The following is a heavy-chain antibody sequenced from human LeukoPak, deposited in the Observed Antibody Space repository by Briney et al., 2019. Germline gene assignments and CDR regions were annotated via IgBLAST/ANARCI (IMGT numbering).Heavy chain of an antibody. CDR3: ARVASSVRDDAFDI. V-gene: IGHV4-38-2*02. CDR2: IYHSGTT. J-gene: IGHJ3*02. CDR1: VYVVSRGYY. D-gene: IGHD6-19*01. Sequence: SETLSLTCTVSVYVVSRGYYWAWIRQPPGKGLEWIASIYHSGTTYYNPSLKSRVTISLDTSRNQLSLRLTSVTAADTAVYYCARVASSVRDDAFDIWGQGTMVTVSS.